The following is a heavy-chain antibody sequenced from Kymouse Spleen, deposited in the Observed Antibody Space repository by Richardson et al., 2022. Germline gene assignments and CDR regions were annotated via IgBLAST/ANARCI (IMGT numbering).Heavy chain of an antibody. CDR2: IKSKTDGGTT. V-gene: IGHV3-15*01. Sequence: EVQLVESGGGLVKPGGSLRLSCAASGFTFSNAWMSWVRQAPGKGLEWVGRIKSKTDGGTTDYAAPVKGRFTISRDDSKNTLYLQMNSLKTEDTAVYYCTTPYYDILTGYYYFQHWGQGTLVTVSS. CDR1: GFTFSNAW. CDR3: TTPYYDILTGYYYFQH. J-gene: IGHJ1*01. D-gene: IGHD3-9*01.